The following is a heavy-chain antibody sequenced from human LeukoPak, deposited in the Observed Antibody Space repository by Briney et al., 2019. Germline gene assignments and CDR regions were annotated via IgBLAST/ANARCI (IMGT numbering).Heavy chain of an antibody. V-gene: IGHV3-23*01. CDR3: AKDLARSDGLGGSCYPFDD. CDR2: ISGDGANT. Sequence: PGGSLRLSCAASGFIFTNYAMSWVRQAPGEGLEWVSAISGDGANTYYADSVKGRFTISRDNTKNKLYLQMNSLRAEDTAVYYCAKDLARSDGLGGSCYPFDDWGQGTLVTVSS. CDR1: GFIFTNYA. J-gene: IGHJ4*02. D-gene: IGHD2-15*01.